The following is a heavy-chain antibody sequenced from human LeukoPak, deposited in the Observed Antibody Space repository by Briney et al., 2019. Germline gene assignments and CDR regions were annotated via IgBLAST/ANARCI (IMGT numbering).Heavy chain of an antibody. CDR1: GFTFSSYG. D-gene: IGHD6-19*01. J-gene: IGHJ6*02. V-gene: IGHV3-30*18. Sequence: GRSLRLSCAASGFTFSSYGMHWVRQAPGKGLEWVAVISYDGSNKYYADSVKGRFTISRDNSKNTLYLQMNSLRAEDTAVYYCAKVSVRYSSGWYLPIYYYYGMDVWGQGTTVTVSS. CDR2: ISYDGSNK. CDR3: AKVSVRYSSGWYLPIYYYYGMDV.